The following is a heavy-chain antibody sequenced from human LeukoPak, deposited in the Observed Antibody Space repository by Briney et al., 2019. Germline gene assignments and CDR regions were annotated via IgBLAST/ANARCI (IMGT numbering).Heavy chain of an antibody. D-gene: IGHD3-3*01. CDR3: ARSWSSWDAFDH. J-gene: IGHJ3*01. CDR2: TSSGSSTI. V-gene: IGHV3-48*01. Sequence: GGSLRLSCVASGFAFDTYSMNWVRQAPGKGLEWLSYTSSGSSTIYYADSVKGRFTISRDNAKNSLYLQMNSMGAEDKDVYYYARSWSSWDAFDHWGQGTMVTVSS. CDR1: GFAFDTYS.